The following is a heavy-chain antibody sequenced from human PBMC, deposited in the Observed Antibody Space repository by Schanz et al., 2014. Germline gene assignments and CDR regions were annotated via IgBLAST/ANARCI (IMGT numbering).Heavy chain of an antibody. J-gene: IGHJ4*02. CDR2: ISRSSSTI. V-gene: IGHV3-48*01. Sequence: VHLVESGGGVVQPGRSLRLSCTGSRFTISRNPIHWVRQAPGKGLEWVSYISRSSSTIYYADSVRGRFTISRDNAKNSLYLQMNSLRAEDTAVYYCARELPSYFDFWNGSQNAFDYWGQGTLVTVSS. CDR1: RFTISRNP. CDR3: ARELPSYFDFWNGSQNAFDY. D-gene: IGHD3-3*01.